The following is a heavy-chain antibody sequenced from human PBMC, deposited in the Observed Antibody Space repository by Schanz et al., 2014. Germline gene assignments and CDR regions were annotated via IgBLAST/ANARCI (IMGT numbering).Heavy chain of an antibody. D-gene: IGHD3-22*01. J-gene: IGHJ5*02. V-gene: IGHV1-18*01. CDR1: GYTFTSYD. Sequence: QVQLVQSGAEVKKPGASVRVSCKASGYTFTSYDFNWVRQAPGQGLEWMGWISPYNGDTNYALKLQGRVTMTTDTSTGTAYMELRSLRSDDTAVYYCAREVGLYDRGWFDPWGQGTLVTVSS. CDR2: ISPYNGDT. CDR3: AREVGLYDRGWFDP.